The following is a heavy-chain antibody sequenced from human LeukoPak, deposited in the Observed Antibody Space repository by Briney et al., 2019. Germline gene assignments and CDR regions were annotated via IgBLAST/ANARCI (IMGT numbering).Heavy chain of an antibody. CDR3: ARDRIAVAGHPYYFDY. J-gene: IGHJ4*02. V-gene: IGHV3-23*01. D-gene: IGHD6-19*01. CDR1: GFTFSNYG. Sequence: GGSLRLSCAASGFTFSNYGMSWVRQAPGKGLEWVSTISGSGGSTYYADSVKGRFTISRDNAKNSLYLQMNSLRAEDTAVYYCARDRIAVAGHPYYFDYWGQGTLVTVSS. CDR2: ISGSGGST.